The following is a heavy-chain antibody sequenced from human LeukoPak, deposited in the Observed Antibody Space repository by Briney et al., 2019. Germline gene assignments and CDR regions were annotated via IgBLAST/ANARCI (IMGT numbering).Heavy chain of an antibody. J-gene: IGHJ4*02. V-gene: IGHV3-21*01. D-gene: IGHD3-10*01. CDR2: ISSSSSYI. CDR3: ARDPSFEALALDY. CDR1: GFTFSNEW. Sequence: PGGSLRLSCAASGFTFSNEWMNWVRQAPGKGLEWVSSISSSSSYIYYADSVKGRFTISRDNAKNSLYLQMNSLRAEDTAVYYCARDPSFEALALDYWGQGTLVTVSS.